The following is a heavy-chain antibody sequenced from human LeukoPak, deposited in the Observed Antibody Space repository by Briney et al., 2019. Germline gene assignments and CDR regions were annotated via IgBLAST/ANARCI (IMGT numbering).Heavy chain of an antibody. D-gene: IGHD2-21*02. CDR1: GYSISSGYY. CDR2: IYHTGST. J-gene: IGHJ4*02. V-gene: IGHV4-38-2*01. CDR3: VTYCGGDCYRAFDY. Sequence: SETLSLTCAVSGYSISSGYYWGWIRQRPGTGREWSGTIYHTGSTYYNPSLKSRVTISVDTSKNQFSLKPSSVTAADTAVYYCVTYCGGDCYRAFDYWGQGTLVTVSS.